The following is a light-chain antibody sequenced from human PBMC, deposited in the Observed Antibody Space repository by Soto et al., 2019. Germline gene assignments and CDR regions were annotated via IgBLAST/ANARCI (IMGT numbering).Light chain of an antibody. Sequence: EIVMTQSPATLSVSPGERATLSCRASQSVNSNLAWYQQKPGQAPRLLIYGASTRATGIPARFSGSGSGTEFTLTISSLQSEDFAVYYCQQYTNWPLVYTFGQGTKLEIK. CDR2: GAS. J-gene: IGKJ2*01. V-gene: IGKV3-15*01. CDR3: QQYTNWPLVYT. CDR1: QSVNSN.